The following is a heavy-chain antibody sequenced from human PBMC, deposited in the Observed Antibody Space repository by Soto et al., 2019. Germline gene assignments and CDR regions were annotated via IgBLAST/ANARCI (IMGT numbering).Heavy chain of an antibody. D-gene: IGHD6-19*01. CDR2: ISGSGDNT. CDR3: AKNLAVAGLDAFDI. Sequence: EVRLLESGGGLVQPAGSLRLSCAASGFTFSSYTMNWVRQAPGKGLEWVSTISGSGDNTYYADSVKGRFTISRDNSKNTLYLQMNSLRAEYTAVYYCAKNLAVAGLDAFDIWGQGTMVIVSS. V-gene: IGHV3-23*01. CDR1: GFTFSSYT. J-gene: IGHJ3*02.